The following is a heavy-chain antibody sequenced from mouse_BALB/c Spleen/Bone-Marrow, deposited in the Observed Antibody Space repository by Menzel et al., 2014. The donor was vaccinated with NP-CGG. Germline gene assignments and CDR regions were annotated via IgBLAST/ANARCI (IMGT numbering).Heavy chain of an antibody. CDR1: GYSFTGYY. CDR3: ARDYGNLYYFDY. CDR2: ISCYNGAT. J-gene: IGHJ2*01. Sequence: LVKTGASVKISCKASGYSFTGYYMHWVKQSHGKSLEWIGYISCYNGATSYNQKFKGKATFTVDTYSSTAYMQFNSLTSEDSAVYYCARDYGNLYYFDYWGQGTTLTVSS. V-gene: IGHV1S34*01. D-gene: IGHD2-1*01.